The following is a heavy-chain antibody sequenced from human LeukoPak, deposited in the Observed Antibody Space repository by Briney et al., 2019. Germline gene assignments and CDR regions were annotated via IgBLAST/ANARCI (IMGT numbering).Heavy chain of an antibody. CDR2: MNANSGNT. J-gene: IGHJ4*02. Sequence: GSVKVSCKASGYTFISYDINGVRQATGQGLEWMGWMNANSGNTGYAQKFQGRVTITRNTSISTAYMELNSLRSEDTAVYYCARDKRYIVGATSEFDYWGQGPLVPVSS. CDR3: ARDKRYIVGATSEFDY. V-gene: IGHV1-8*01. D-gene: IGHD1-26*01. CDR1: GYTFISYD.